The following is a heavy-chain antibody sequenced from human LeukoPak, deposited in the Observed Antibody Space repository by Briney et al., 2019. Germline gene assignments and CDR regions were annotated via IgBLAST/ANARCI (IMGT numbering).Heavy chain of an antibody. CDR1: GFTLSTYW. J-gene: IGHJ4*02. CDR2: INSDGSHT. Sequence: AGGSLRLSCAASGFTLSTYWMNWVRQAPGKALVWVSSINSDGSHTNHADSVKGRFTLSRDDAKNTLYLQMNSLRADDTAVYYCVRGKGYDTDDYWGQGTLVTVSS. D-gene: IGHD3-9*01. CDR3: VRGKGYDTDDY. V-gene: IGHV3-74*01.